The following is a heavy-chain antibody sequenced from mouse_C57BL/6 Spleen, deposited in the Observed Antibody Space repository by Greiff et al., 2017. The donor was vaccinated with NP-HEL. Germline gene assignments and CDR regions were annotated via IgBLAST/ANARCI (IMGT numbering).Heavy chain of an antibody. V-gene: IGHV1-85*01. CDR1: GYTFTSYD. CDR3: SRRELAYFDY. Sequence: VQLQQSGPELVKPGASVKLSCKASGYTFTSYDINWVKQRPGQGLEWIGWIYPRDGSNKYNEKFKGKATLTVDTSSSTAYMELHSLTSDDSAVYFCSRRELAYFDYWGQGTTLTVSS. J-gene: IGHJ2*01. CDR2: IYPRDGSN. D-gene: IGHD4-1*01.